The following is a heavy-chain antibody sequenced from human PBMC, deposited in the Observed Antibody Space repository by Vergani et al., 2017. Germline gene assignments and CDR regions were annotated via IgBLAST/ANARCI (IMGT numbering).Heavy chain of an antibody. CDR3: ARIGGKWFDP. CDR2: IDWDDHK. Sequence: QVTLKESGPELVKPTQTLTLTCTFPGFSLSTSGMCVSWIRQPPGKALEWLARIDWDDHKYYNTSLKSRLTISKDTSKNQVVLTMTNMDLVDAGTYYCARIGGKWFDPWGQGTLVTVSS. CDR1: GFSLSTSGMC. D-gene: IGHD3-16*01. V-gene: IGHV2-70*13. J-gene: IGHJ5*02.